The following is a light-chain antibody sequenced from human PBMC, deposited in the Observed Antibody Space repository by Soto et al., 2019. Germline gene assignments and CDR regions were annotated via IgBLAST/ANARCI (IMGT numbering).Light chain of an antibody. CDR1: QSVSNTF. J-gene: IGKJ3*01. V-gene: IGKV3-20*01. CDR3: QQYGSSPTT. Sequence: EIVMTQSPATLSVSPGERATLSCRASQSVSNTFLAWYQHKPGQAPRLLIYGASRRASGIPDRFTGGGSGTDFTLTINGLEPEDFAVYYCQQYGSSPTTLGPGTKVDIK. CDR2: GAS.